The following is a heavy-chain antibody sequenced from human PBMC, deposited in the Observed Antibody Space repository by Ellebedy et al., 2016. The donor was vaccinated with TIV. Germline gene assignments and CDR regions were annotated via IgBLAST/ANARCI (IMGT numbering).Heavy chain of an antibody. CDR1: GYTFIRSW. Sequence: GESLKTSCKAPGYTFIRSWIGWVRQMPGKGLEWMGIIYPDDFDIRYSPSFQGHVTISADKSINTAYLQWSSLKDPDTAMYYCVKPIRDGYNSDFQYWGQGTLVTVSS. D-gene: IGHD5-24*01. CDR2: IYPDDFDI. V-gene: IGHV5-51*01. CDR3: VKPIRDGYNSDFQY. J-gene: IGHJ4*02.